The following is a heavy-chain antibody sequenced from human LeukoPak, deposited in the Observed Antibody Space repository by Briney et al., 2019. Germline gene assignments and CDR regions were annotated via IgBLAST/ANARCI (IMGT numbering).Heavy chain of an antibody. CDR3: ARAGGYSYGHIDY. CDR1: GGSISSSNW. V-gene: IGHV4-4*02. J-gene: IGHJ4*02. Sequence: SETLSLTCAVSGGSISSSNWWSWVRQPPGKGLEWIGYISYSGSTNYNPSLKSRVTISVDTSKNQFSLKLSSVTAAVTAVYYCARAGGYSYGHIDYWGQGTLVTVSS. CDR2: ISYSGST. D-gene: IGHD5-18*01.